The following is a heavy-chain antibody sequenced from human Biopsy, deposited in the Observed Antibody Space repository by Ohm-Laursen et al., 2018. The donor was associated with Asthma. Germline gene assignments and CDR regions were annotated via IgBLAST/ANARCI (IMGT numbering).Heavy chain of an antibody. D-gene: IGHD6-19*01. CDR3: ARTQSSGWTRGMDV. CDR1: GFTFSAYG. Sequence: SLRPSCAASGFTFSAYGMHWVRQAPGKGLDWVAGLSFDGSKKYFADSVEGRFTISRDNSQNTLYLQLNSLRLDDTAVYFCARTQSSGWTRGMDVWGQGTTVTVS. V-gene: IGHV3-30*03. CDR2: LSFDGSKK. J-gene: IGHJ6*02.